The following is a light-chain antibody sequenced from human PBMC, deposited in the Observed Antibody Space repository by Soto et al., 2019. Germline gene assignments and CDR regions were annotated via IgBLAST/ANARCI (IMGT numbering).Light chain of an antibody. V-gene: IGKV3-20*01. CDR3: QQSGGSPIT. CDR1: QIVTTR. Sequence: VVLTPSPFTLSLSPVERVTLSCMASQIVTTRLAWYQHKPGQAPRLLMSGASSRASGVPVRFSGSGSGTDFTLTISRLEPEDFALYYCQQSGGSPITFGLGTRLEIK. CDR2: GAS. J-gene: IGKJ5*01.